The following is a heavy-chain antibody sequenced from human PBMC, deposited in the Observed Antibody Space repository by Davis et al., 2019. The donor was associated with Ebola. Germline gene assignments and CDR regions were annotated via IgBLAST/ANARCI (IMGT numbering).Heavy chain of an antibody. CDR2: IRYDGSNN. V-gene: IGHV3-30*02. D-gene: IGHD3-10*01. CDR3: ASGSFQVWFGELLSGSFDY. J-gene: IGHJ4*02. CDR1: GFTSSSYG. Sequence: PGGSLRLSCAASGFTSSSYGMHWVRQAPGKGLEWVEFIRYDGSNNYYADSVKGRFTISRDNSKNTLYLQMNSLRAEDTAVYYCASGSFQVWFGELLSGSFDYWGQGTLVTVSS.